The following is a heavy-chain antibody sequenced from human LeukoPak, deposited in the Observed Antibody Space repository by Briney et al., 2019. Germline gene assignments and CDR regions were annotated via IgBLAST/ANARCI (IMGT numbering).Heavy chain of an antibody. J-gene: IGHJ4*02. V-gene: IGHV5-51*01. D-gene: IGHD3-22*01. CDR2: IYPAYSDT. Sequence: GESLKISCKGSGYSFTNYWIGWVRQVPGKGLEWMGIIYPAYSDTRYSPSFQGRVTISADKSISTAYLQWSRLGASDPDMYFCGRVPHSYDVRCYYYILDYWGRGTLVTVSS. CDR3: GRVPHSYDVRCYYYILDY. CDR1: GYSFTNYW.